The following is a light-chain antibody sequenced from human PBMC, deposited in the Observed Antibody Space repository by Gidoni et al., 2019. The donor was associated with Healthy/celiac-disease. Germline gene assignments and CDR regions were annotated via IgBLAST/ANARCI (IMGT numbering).Light chain of an antibody. J-gene: IGKJ1*01. CDR3: QQSYSTPWT. CDR1: QSISSY. Sequence: DIQMPQSPSSLSASVGDRVTITCRASQSISSYLNWYQQKPGKAPKRLIYAASSLQSGFPSRFSGSGSGTDFTLTISSLQPEDFATYYCQQSYSTPWTFGQGTKVEIK. V-gene: IGKV1-39*01. CDR2: AAS.